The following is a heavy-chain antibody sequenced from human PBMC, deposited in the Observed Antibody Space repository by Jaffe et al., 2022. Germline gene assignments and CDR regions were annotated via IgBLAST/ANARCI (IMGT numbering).Heavy chain of an antibody. Sequence: QVQLQESGPGLVKPSETLSLTCAVSGYSISSGYYWGWIRQPPGKGLEWIGSIYHSGSTYYNPSLKSRVTISVDTSKNQFSLKLSSVTAADTAVYYCARRKAAAFDYWGQGTLVTVSS. V-gene: IGHV4-38-2*01. J-gene: IGHJ4*02. CDR2: IYHSGST. CDR1: GYSISSGYY. D-gene: IGHD6-13*01. CDR3: ARRKAAAFDY.